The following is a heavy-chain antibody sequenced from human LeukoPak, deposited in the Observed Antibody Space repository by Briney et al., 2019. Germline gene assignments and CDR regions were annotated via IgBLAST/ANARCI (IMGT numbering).Heavy chain of an antibody. V-gene: IGHV1-69*05. CDR3: ARRYSYPDAFDI. Sequence: ASVKVSCKASGGTFSSYAISWVRQAPGQGLEWMGRIIPIFGTANYAQKFQGRVTTTTDESTSTAYMELSSLRSEDTAVYYCARRYSYPDAFDIWGQGTMVTVSS. J-gene: IGHJ3*02. CDR1: GGTFSSYA. CDR2: IIPIFGTA. D-gene: IGHD5-18*01.